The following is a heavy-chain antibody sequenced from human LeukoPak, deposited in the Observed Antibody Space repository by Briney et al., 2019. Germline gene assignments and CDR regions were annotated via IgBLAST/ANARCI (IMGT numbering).Heavy chain of an antibody. CDR1: GYTFTSYY. J-gene: IGHJ4*02. CDR2: INPSGGGT. Sequence: ASVKVSRKASGYTFTSYYLHWVRQAPGQGLEWMGIINPSGGGTSYAQTFQGRVTMTRDTSTSTVYIELSSLSSEDTAVYYCARSRAATAYCSGGSCCAFDYWGQVTLVTVSS. V-gene: IGHV1-46*01. D-gene: IGHD2-15*01. CDR3: ARSRAATAYCSGGSCCAFDY.